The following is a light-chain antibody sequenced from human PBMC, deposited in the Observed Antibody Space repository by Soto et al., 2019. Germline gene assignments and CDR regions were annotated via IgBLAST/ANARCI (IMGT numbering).Light chain of an antibody. CDR3: QSYDSSLGYV. Sequence: QSVLTQPPSVSGAPGQRVTISCTGSSSNIGAGYDVHWYQQLPGTAPKLLIYGNSNRPSGVPDRFSGSKSGTSASLAITGLQAEGEADYYCQSYDSSLGYVFGTGTKLTVL. CDR1: SSNIGAGYD. V-gene: IGLV1-40*01. J-gene: IGLJ1*01. CDR2: GNS.